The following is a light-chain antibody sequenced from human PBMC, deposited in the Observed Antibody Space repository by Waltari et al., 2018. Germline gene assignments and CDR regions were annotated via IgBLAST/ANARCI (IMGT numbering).Light chain of an antibody. Sequence: QSVLTQSPSASAAPGQRVTISCSGSSSNIGSTHVYWYQHVPGTAPKLLIYWNNQRPSGVPDRFSGSKSGTSASLAVSGLRSEDEADYYCAAWDDTLSGVVFGGGTKLTVL. CDR3: AAWDDTLSGVV. CDR2: WNN. CDR1: SSNIGSTH. J-gene: IGLJ2*01. V-gene: IGLV1-47*01.